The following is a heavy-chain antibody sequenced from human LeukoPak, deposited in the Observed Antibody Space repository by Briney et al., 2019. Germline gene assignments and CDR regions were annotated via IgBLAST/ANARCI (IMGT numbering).Heavy chain of an antibody. D-gene: IGHD2-15*01. Sequence: GESLKISCKGSGYNFNNYWIGWVRQMPGKGLGGLGIINPGGSDTRNSPSFQGQVSISVDKSINTAYLQLSSLKAADTAMYYCARCARGRGGAFDFWGQGTMVTVSS. CDR3: ARCARGRGGAFDF. CDR2: INPGGSDT. CDR1: GYNFNNYW. V-gene: IGHV5-51*01. J-gene: IGHJ3*01.